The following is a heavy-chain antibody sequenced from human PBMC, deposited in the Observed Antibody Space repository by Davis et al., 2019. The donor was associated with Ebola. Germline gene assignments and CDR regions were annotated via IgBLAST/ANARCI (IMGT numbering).Heavy chain of an antibody. J-gene: IGHJ3*02. Sequence: MPSETLSLTCTVSGGSISSYYWSWIRQPPGKGLEWIGYIYYSGSTNYNPPLKSRVTISVDTSKNQFSLKLSSVTAADTAVYYCARLVLHAFDIWGQGTMVTVSS. CDR1: GGSISSYY. D-gene: IGHD3-10*01. CDR2: IYYSGST. V-gene: IGHV4-59*01. CDR3: ARLVLHAFDI.